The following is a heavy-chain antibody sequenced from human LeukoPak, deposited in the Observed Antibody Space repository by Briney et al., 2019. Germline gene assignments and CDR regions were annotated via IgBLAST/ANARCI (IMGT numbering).Heavy chain of an antibody. D-gene: IGHD1-26*01. CDR1: GFTFSSYG. J-gene: IGHJ4*02. CDR2: ISFDGNNK. Sequence: PGRSLRLSCAASGFTFSSYGIHWVRQAPGKGLEWVAVISFDGNNKYYADSVKGRFTISRDNSKNTLYLQMNSLRAEDTAVYYCAKEGGIDYWGQGTLVTVSS. CDR3: AKEGGIDY. V-gene: IGHV3-30*18.